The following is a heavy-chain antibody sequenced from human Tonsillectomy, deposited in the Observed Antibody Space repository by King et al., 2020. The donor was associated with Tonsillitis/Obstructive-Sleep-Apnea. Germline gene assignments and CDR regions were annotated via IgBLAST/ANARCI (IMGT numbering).Heavy chain of an antibody. D-gene: IGHD1-1*01. CDR3: ARQLEPTYYYYSMDV. V-gene: IGHV5-51*01. CDR2: IYPGDSDT. J-gene: IGHJ6*03. Sequence: VQLVQSGAEVKKPGESLKISCKGSGYSFTSYWIGWVRQMPGKGLEWMGVIYPGDSDTRYSPSFRGQVTISADRSISTAYLQWSSLRASDTAIYYCARQLEPTYYYYSMDVWGKGTTVTVSS. CDR1: GYSFTSYW.